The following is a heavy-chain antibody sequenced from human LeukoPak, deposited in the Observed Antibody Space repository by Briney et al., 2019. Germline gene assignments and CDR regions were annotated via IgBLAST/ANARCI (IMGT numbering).Heavy chain of an antibody. D-gene: IGHD2-2*01. CDR3: ARQYEGGAFDI. Sequence: SGPAQVKPTQTLTLTCTFSGFSLSTGGMRASWMRPPPGKALESLARTDWDDDKFYSTSLKTRLTISKDTSKNQVVLTMTNMDPVDTATYYCARQYEGGAFDIWGQGTMVTVSS. CDR1: GFSLSTGGMR. J-gene: IGHJ3*02. CDR2: TDWDDDK. V-gene: IGHV2-70*04.